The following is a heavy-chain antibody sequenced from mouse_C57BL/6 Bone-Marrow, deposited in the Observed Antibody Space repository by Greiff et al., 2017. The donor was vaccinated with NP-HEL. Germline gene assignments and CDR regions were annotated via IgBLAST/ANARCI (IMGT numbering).Heavy chain of an antibody. D-gene: IGHD1-1*01. V-gene: IGHV14-2*01. J-gene: IGHJ3*01. CDR3: SRDTTGVEYMAY. Sequence: EVKLQQSGAELVKPGASVKFSCTASGFNINDYYMHWVKQRTEQGLEWIGRIDPEDGDTNYAPKFQGKATITADTSSNTVYLQLSSLTSEDTDVYYYSRDTTGVEYMAYWGQGTLVTVSA. CDR2: IDPEDGDT. CDR1: GFNINDYY.